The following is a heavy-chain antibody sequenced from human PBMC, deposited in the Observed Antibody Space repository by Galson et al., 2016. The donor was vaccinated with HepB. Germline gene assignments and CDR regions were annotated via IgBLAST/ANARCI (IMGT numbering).Heavy chain of an antibody. V-gene: IGHV3-23*01. D-gene: IGHD2-8*01. CDR1: GFTFSSYA. CDR2: ISGSGGST. Sequence: SLRLSCAASGFTFSSYAMSWVRQAPGKGLEWVSAISGSGGSTYYADSVKGRVTISRDNSKNTLYLQMNSLRAEDTAVYYCAKGLKGMDYYGMDAWGRGATVTVTS. J-gene: IGHJ6*04. CDR3: AKGLKGMDYYGMDA.